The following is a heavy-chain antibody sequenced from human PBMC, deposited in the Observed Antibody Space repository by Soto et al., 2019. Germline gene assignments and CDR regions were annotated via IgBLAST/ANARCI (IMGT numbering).Heavy chain of an antibody. V-gene: IGHV4-34*01. CDR1: GGSFSGYY. CDR2: INHSGST. D-gene: IGHD2-2*01. J-gene: IGHJ5*02. CDR3: VGYCSSTSCLQQANWFDP. Sequence: SETLSLTCAVYGGSFSGYYWSWIRQPPGKGLEWIGEINHSGSTNYNPSLKSRVTISVDTSKNQFSLKLGSVTAADTAVYYCVGYCSSTSCLQQANWFDPWGQGTLVTVSS.